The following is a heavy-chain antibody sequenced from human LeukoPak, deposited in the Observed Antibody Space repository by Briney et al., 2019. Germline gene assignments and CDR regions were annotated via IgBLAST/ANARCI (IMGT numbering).Heavy chain of an antibody. CDR2: INPNSGGT. D-gene: IGHD1-26*01. V-gene: IGHV1-2*02. CDR1: GYTFTGYY. J-gene: IGHJ4*02. CDR3: ARGRFSGSYYSGPGY. Sequence: ASVKVSCKASGYTFTGYYMHWVRQAPGQGLEWMGWINPNSGGTNYAQKFQGRVTMTRDTSISTAYMELSRLRSDDTAVYYCARGRFSGSYYSGPGYWGQGTLVTVSS.